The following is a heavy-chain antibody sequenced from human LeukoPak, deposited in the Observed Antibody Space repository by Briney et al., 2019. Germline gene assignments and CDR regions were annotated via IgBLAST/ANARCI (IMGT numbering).Heavy chain of an antibody. D-gene: IGHD3/OR15-3a*01. CDR1: GFTVSSNY. CDR2: IYSGGST. V-gene: IGHV3-66*02. Sequence: GGSLRLSCAAYGFTVSSNYMSWVRQAPGKGLEWVLVIYSGGSTYYADSVKGRFTISRDNSKNTLYLQMNSLRAEDTAVYYCARGREGLVIPSFDYWGQGTLVTVSS. CDR3: ARGREGLVIPSFDY. J-gene: IGHJ4*02.